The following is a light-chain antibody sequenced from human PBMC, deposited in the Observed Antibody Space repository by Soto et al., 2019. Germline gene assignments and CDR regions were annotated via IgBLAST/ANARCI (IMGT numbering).Light chain of an antibody. Sequence: EIVMTQSPATLSVSPGERATLSCRASQSVSSNLAWYQQKPGQAPRLLIYGASTRATGIPARFSGSESGTEFTLTICSLQSEDFAVYYCQQYNNWPLWTFGQGTKVEIK. V-gene: IGKV3-15*01. CDR2: GAS. J-gene: IGKJ1*01. CDR1: QSVSSN. CDR3: QQYNNWPLWT.